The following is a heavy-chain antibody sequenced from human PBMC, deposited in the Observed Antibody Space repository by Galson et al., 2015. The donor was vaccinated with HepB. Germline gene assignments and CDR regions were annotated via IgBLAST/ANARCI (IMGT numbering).Heavy chain of an antibody. J-gene: IGHJ6*02. V-gene: IGHV4-34*01. CDR3: ARFILGVPAASGMDV. Sequence: ETLSLTCAVYGGSFSGYYWSWIRQPPGKGLEWIGEINHSGSTNYNPSLKSRVTISVDTSKNQFSLKLSSVTAADTAVYYCARFILGVPAASGMDVWGQGTTVTVSS. CDR1: GGSFSGYY. CDR2: INHSGST. D-gene: IGHD2-2*01.